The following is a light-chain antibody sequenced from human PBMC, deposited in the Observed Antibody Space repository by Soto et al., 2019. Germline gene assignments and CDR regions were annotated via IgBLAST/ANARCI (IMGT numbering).Light chain of an antibody. CDR2: EVT. CDR1: SSDVGGYNY. Sequence: QSALTQPPSASGSPGQSVTISCTGTSSDVGGYNYVSWYQQHPGRAPKLIIYEVTKRPSGVADRFSGYTFGNTASLTVSGLQAEDEDDYYCSSYAGRNTLLFGGGTKLTVL. V-gene: IGLV2-8*01. J-gene: IGLJ2*01. CDR3: SSYAGRNTLL.